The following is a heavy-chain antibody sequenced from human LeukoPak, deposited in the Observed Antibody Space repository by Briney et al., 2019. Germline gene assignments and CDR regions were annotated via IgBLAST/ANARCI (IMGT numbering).Heavy chain of an antibody. CDR3: ARVGPYCRSTICYVDY. CDR2: ISYDGSNK. Sequence: GGSLRPSCAASGFTISISAMHWVRQAPGKGLEWVAVISYDGSNKYYADSVKGRFTISRDNSKHTLYLQMNSLRAEDTAVYYCARVGPYCRSTICYVDYWGQGTLVTVSS. CDR1: GFTISISA. V-gene: IGHV3-30-3*01. D-gene: IGHD2-2*01. J-gene: IGHJ4*02.